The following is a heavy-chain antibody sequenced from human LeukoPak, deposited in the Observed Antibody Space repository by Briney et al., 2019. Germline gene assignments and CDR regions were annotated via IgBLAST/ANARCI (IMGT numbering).Heavy chain of an antibody. V-gene: IGHV3-7*05. D-gene: IGHD3-10*01. Sequence: GGSLRLSCAASGFTFRTYWMSWLRQAPGKGLEGVANIKRDRSKIYYVDSVKGRFTISRDNDKNSLYLQMNSLRAEDTAVYYCTRDSQGSGIYSVDYWGQGTLVTVSS. J-gene: IGHJ4*02. CDR2: IKRDRSKI. CDR1: GFTFRTYW. CDR3: TRDSQGSGIYSVDY.